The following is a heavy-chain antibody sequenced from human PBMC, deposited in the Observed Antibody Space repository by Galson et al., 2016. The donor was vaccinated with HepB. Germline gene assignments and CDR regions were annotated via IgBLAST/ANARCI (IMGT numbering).Heavy chain of an antibody. V-gene: IGHV5-51*01. D-gene: IGHD1/OR15-1a*01. CDR2: IYPADSDT. J-gene: IGHJ6*02. Sequence: QSGAEVKKPGESLKISCKGSGYTFTNYWIGWVRQMPGKGLEWLGIIYPADSDTRYSPSFQGQVTFSADKSISTAYLQWSSLKASDTAIYYCARHRTPYSCYYGMDVWGQGTTVTVSS. CDR3: ARHRTPYSCYYGMDV. CDR1: GYTFTNYW.